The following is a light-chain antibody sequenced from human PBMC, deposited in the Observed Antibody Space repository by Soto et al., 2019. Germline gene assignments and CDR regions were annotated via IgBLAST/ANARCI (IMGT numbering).Light chain of an antibody. J-gene: IGKJ1*01. CDR1: QSVSSD. V-gene: IGKV3-15*01. CDR3: QQYNNWPRT. CDR2: GAS. Sequence: IVMTQSPATLSVSPGERATLSCRASQSVSSDLAWYHQKPGQAPRLLIYGASTRATGIPARFSGSGSGTEFTLTINSLQSEDFAVYYRQQYNNWPRTFGQGTKVDIK.